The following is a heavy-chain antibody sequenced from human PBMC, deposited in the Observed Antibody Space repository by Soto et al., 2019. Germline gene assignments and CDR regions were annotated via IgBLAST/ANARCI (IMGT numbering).Heavy chain of an antibody. CDR3: ARLRRVVSWGGYDLGGEN. V-gene: IGHV4-30-4*01. D-gene: IGHD5-12*01. CDR1: GGSISSGDYY. Sequence: SETLSLTCTVSGGSISSGDYYWSWIRQPPGKGLEWIGYIYYSGSTYYNPSLKSRVTISVDTSKNQFSLKLSSVTAADTAVYYCARLRRVVSWGGYDLGGENWGQGTLVTVSS. J-gene: IGHJ4*02. CDR2: IYYSGST.